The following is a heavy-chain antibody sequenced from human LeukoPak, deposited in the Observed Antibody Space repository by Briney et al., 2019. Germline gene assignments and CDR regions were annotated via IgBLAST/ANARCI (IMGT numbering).Heavy chain of an antibody. D-gene: IGHD3-3*01. CDR3: AGFWSGYYTTSPQYYFDY. V-gene: IGHV4-59*01. CDR2: IYYSGST. CDR1: GGSISSYY. Sequence: MASETLSLTCTVSGGSISSYYWSWIRQPPGKGLEWIGYIYYSGSTNYNPSLKSRVTISVDTSKNQFSLKLSSVTAADMAVYYCAGFWSGYYTTSPQYYFDYWGQGTLVTVSS. J-gene: IGHJ4*02.